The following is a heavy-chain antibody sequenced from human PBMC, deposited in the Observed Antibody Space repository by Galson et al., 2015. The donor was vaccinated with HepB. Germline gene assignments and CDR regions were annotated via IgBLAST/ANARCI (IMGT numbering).Heavy chain of an antibody. D-gene: IGHD2/OR15-2a*01. Sequence: SLRLSCAASGFTFSGYYMHWVRQVPGQGLLWIARIDGDGSKIGYADSVKGRFTVSRDNAKNMLYLQLDSLRAEDTGVYYCARGNRDVWGQGTTVPVSS. J-gene: IGHJ6*01. CDR3: ARGNRDV. CDR1: GFTFSGYY. V-gene: IGHV3-74*01. CDR2: IDGDGSKI.